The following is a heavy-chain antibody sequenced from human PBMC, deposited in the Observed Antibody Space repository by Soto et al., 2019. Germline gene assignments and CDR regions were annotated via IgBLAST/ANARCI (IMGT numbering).Heavy chain of an antibody. CDR3: ARGRWELPY. D-gene: IGHD2-15*01. J-gene: IGHJ4*02. CDR2: ILYSGST. CDR1: GGSISGYY. V-gene: IGHV4-59*12. Sequence: SETLSLTCPVSGGSISGYYWSWIRQPPGKGLEWIGYILYSGSTDYNPSLKSRVTISVDTSKNQLSLKLSSVTAEDTAVYYCARGRWELPYWGQGTLVTVSS.